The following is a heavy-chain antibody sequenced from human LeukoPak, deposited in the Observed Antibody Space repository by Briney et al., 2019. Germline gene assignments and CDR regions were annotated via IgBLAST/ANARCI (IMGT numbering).Heavy chain of an antibody. Sequence: GASVKVSCKASGYTFTCYGFNWVRQAPGQGLEWMGWISAYNSNTNYAQKLQGRVTMTTDTSTSTAYMELRSLRSDDTAVCYCARVIVVVPAAIQPEFDYWGQGTLVTVSS. CDR3: ARVIVVVPAAIQPEFDY. J-gene: IGHJ4*02. CDR1: GYTFTCYG. D-gene: IGHD2-2*01. V-gene: IGHV1-18*01. CDR2: ISAYNSNT.